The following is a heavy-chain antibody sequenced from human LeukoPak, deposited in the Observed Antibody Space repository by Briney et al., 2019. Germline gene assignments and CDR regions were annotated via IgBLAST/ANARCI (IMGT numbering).Heavy chain of an antibody. CDR1: VFTFSSYW. D-gene: IGHD3-16*02. CDR3: ARDPGMITFGGVIVVTSYFDY. Sequence: GGSLRLSCAASVFTFSSYWMHWVRHAPGKGLVWVSRINSDGSSTSYADSVKGRFTISRDNAKNTLYLQMNSLRAEDTSVYYCARDPGMITFGGVIVVTSYFDYWGQGTLVTVSS. V-gene: IGHV3-74*01. J-gene: IGHJ4*02. CDR2: INSDGSST.